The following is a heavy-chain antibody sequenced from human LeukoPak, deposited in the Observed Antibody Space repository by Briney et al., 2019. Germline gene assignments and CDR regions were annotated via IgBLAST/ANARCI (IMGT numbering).Heavy chain of an antibody. J-gene: IGHJ4*02. CDR1: GFTFSDAW. V-gene: IGHV3-15*01. CDR2: IKTRAEGETT. Sequence: RGSLRLSCVASGFTFSDAWLSWVRQAPGKGLEWIGRIKTRAEGETTDYVASVKGRFTISRDDSENMLYLQMNSLKTEDTAVYYCATSRVGYWGQGTLVTVSS. D-gene: IGHD1-26*01. CDR3: ATSRVGY.